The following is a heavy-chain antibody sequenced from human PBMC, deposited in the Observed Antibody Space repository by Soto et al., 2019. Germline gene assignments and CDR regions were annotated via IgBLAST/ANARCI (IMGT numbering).Heavy chain of an antibody. V-gene: IGHV4-31*03. J-gene: IGHJ6*02. D-gene: IGHD5-18*01. CDR1: GGSIRSGGYY. CDR3: ARDRLMATAGTARHYFGLDV. CDR2: IYYSGNA. Sequence: SETLSLTCTVSGGSIRSGGYYWSWVRQNPRRGLEWIGNIYYSGNAYYNPSLKSRLTISVDTSKNQFSLNLSSVTAADTAVYYCARDRLMATAGTARHYFGLDVWGQGTTVTVSS.